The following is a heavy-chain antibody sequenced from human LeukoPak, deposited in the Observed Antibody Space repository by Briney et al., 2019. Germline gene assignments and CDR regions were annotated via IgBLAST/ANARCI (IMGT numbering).Heavy chain of an antibody. CDR1: GGTFSSYA. D-gene: IGHD6-19*01. CDR2: IIPIFGTA. CDR3: ASRQIAVAGTTFGEYFQH. J-gene: IGHJ1*01. V-gene: IGHV1-69*05. Sequence: SVKVFCKASGGTFSSYAISWVRQAPGQGLEWMGRIIPIFGTANYAQKFQGRVTITTDESTSTAYMELSSLRSEDTAVYYCASRQIAVAGTTFGEYFQHWGQGTLVTVSS.